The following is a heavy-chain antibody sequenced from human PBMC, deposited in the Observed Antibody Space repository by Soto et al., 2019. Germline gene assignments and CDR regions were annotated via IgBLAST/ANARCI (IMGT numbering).Heavy chain of an antibody. CDR1: GGSISSSNYH. J-gene: IGHJ6*02. V-gene: IGHV4-39*01. CDR2: MYYSGST. CDR3: ARHWDYYGSGSDGMDV. Sequence: PSETLSLTCTVSGGSISSSNYHWGWIRQPPGKGLEWIGSMYYSGSTYYNPSLKSRVTISVDTSKNQFSLKLSSVTAADTAVYYCARHWDYYGSGSDGMDVWGQGTTVTVS. D-gene: IGHD3-10*01.